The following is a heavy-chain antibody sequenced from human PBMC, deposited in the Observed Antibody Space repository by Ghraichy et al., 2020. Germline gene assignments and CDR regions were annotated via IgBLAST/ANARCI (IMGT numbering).Heavy chain of an antibody. D-gene: IGHD3-16*02. CDR1: GFSFSTYS. Sequence: GESLNISCAASGFSFSTYSMNWVRQVPGKGLEWLSYISGSSGSIYYADSVRGRFTVSRDNAKNSLFLQMNSLRDEDTAVYSCARDRDDIWGNYRYSFNCWGQGTLFTVSS. CDR2: ISGSSGSI. V-gene: IGHV3-48*02. J-gene: IGHJ4*02. CDR3: ARDRDDIWGNYRYSFNC.